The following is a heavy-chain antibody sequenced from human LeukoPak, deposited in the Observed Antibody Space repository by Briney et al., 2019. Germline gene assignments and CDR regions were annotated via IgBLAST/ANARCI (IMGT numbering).Heavy chain of an antibody. CDR3: ARDYCSGGRCYSVDY. CDR1: GFTFSSYS. V-gene: IGHV3-48*04. Sequence: GGSLRLSCAASGFTFSSYSLNWVRQAPGKGLEWVSYITSSSSSIYYADSVKGRFTISRDNAKNSLYLQMNSLRAEDTAMYYCARDYCSGGRCYSVDYWGQGTLVTVSS. J-gene: IGHJ4*02. CDR2: ITSSSSSI. D-gene: IGHD2-15*01.